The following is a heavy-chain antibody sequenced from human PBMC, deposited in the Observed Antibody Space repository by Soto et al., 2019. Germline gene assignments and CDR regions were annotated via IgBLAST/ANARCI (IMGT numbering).Heavy chain of an antibody. CDR2: ISGSGGST. J-gene: IGHJ4*02. Sequence: GGSLRLSCAASGFTFSSYAMSWVRQAPGKGLEWVSAISGSGGSTYYADSVNGRFTISRDNSKNTLYLQMNSLRAEDTAVYYCAKDLRSYDFWSGYSTFDYWGQGTLVTVSS. CDR1: GFTFSSYA. D-gene: IGHD3-3*01. V-gene: IGHV3-23*01. CDR3: AKDLRSYDFWSGYSTFDY.